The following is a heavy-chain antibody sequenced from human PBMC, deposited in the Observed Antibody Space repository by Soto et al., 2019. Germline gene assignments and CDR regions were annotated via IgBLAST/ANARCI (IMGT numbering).Heavy chain of an antibody. Sequence: QVQLVQSGAEVKKPGSSVKVSCKASGGTFSSYAISWVRQAPGQGLEWMGGIIPIFGTANYAQKFQGRVTITADESTSTAYMELSGLRSEDTAVYYCAGRRGGRPPNYYYYYGMDVWGQGTTVTVSS. CDR1: GGTFSSYA. D-gene: IGHD1-26*01. CDR2: IIPIFGTA. V-gene: IGHV1-69*01. J-gene: IGHJ6*02. CDR3: AGRRGGRPPNYYYYYGMDV.